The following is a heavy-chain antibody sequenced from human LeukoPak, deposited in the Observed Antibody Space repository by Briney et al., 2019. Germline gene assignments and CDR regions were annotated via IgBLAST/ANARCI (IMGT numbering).Heavy chain of an antibody. CDR2: IYYNGNT. V-gene: IGHV4-39*07. J-gene: IGHJ4*02. Sequence: SETLSLTCTVSGGSISSTTYYWGWIRQPPGKGLEWIGSIYYNGNTYYNPSLKSRVTISVDTSKDQFSLKLTSVTAADTAVYYCARDRNYGDYGSCYFDLWGQGTLVTVSS. CDR1: GGSISSTTYY. D-gene: IGHD4-17*01. CDR3: ARDRNYGDYGSCYFDL.